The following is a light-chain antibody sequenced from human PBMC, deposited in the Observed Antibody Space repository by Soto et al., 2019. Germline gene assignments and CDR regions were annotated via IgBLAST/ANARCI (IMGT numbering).Light chain of an antibody. V-gene: IGLV2-14*01. CDR2: EVS. Sequence: QSALTQPASVSGSPGQSVAISCTGTSSDVGAYNYISWYQQHPGKAPKLLLSEVSNRPSGVSERFSGSKSGNTASLTISGLQAEHEADYYCSSPTTSSTYVFGTGTKVTVL. CDR1: SSDVGAYNY. CDR3: SSPTTSSTYV. J-gene: IGLJ1*01.